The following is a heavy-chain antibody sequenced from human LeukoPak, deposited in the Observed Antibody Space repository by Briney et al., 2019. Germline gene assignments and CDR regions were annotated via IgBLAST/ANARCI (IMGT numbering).Heavy chain of an antibody. V-gene: IGHV1-69*05. CDR3: ARGLYSTSWYSDAFDI. Sequence: ASVKVSCKASGGTFSSYAISWVRQAPGQRLEWMGRIIPIFGTANYAQKFQGRVTITTDESTSTAYMELSSLRSEDTAVYYCARGLYSTSWYSDAFDIWGQGTMVTVSS. D-gene: IGHD6-13*01. CDR2: IIPIFGTA. CDR1: GGTFSSYA. J-gene: IGHJ3*02.